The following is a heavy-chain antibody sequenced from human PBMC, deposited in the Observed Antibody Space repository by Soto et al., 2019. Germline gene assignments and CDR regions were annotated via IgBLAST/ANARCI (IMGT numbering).Heavy chain of an antibody. Sequence: EEQLLESGGGLVQPGGSLRLSCAASGFTFSSYAMSWVRQAPGKGLEWVSAISGSGGSTFYADSVKGRFTISRDNSKNTLYLQVNSLRAEDTAVYYCARARQQLVQEDAFDIWGQGTMVTVSS. CDR3: ARARQQLVQEDAFDI. CDR1: GFTFSSYA. D-gene: IGHD6-13*01. CDR2: ISGSGGST. J-gene: IGHJ3*02. V-gene: IGHV3-23*01.